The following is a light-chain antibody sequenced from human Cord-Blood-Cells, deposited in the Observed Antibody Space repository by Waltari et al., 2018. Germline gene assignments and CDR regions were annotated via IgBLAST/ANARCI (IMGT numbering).Light chain of an antibody. CDR2: DDS. CDR1: NIGSKS. Sequence: SYVLTQPPSVSVAPGQTARITCGGNNIGSKSVHWYQQKPGQGPVLVVYDDSDRPSWIPERFSGSNSGNTATLTISRVEAGDEADYYCQVWDSSSDHYVFGTGTKVTVL. V-gene: IGLV3-21*02. J-gene: IGLJ1*01. CDR3: QVWDSSSDHYV.